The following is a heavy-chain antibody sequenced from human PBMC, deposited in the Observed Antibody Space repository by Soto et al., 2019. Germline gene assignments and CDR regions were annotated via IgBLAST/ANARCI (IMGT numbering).Heavy chain of an antibody. V-gene: IGHV3-74*01. CDR2: VNTDGSTT. CDR3: AKDTYYHDSSGYYVFDY. Sequence: GGSLRLSCAASGFNFGPFWMHWVRQAPGKGLVWVSRVNTDGSTTNYADSVKGRFTISRDNSKNTLYLQMNSLRAEDTAVYYCAKDTYYHDSSGYYVFDYWGQGTLVTVSS. D-gene: IGHD3-22*01. CDR1: GFNFGPFW. J-gene: IGHJ4*02.